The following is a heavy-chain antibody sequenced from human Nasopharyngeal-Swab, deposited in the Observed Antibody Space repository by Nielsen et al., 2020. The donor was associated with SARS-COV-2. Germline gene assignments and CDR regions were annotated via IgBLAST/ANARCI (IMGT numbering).Heavy chain of an antibody. CDR3: AKGGHGYSYGLVDY. J-gene: IGHJ4*02. CDR1: GLTFDDYA. V-gene: IGHV3-9*01. Sequence: GGSLRLSCAASGLTFDDYAMHWVRQAPGKGLEWVSGIRWNSGSIGYADSVKGRFTISRDNAKNSLYLQMNSLRAEDTALYYCAKGGHGYSYGLVDYWGQGTLVTVSS. D-gene: IGHD5-18*01. CDR2: IRWNSGSI.